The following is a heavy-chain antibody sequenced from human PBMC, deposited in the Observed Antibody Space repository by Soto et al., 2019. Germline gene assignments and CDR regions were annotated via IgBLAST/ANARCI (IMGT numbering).Heavy chain of an antibody. CDR1: GFTFTSSA. J-gene: IGHJ6*02. V-gene: IGHV1-58*01. CDR3: AAVLYYYGSGSYSSYYYGMDV. Sequence: ASVKVSCKASGFTFTSSAVQCIRQARGQRLEWIGWIVVGSGNTNYAQKFQERVTITRDMSTSTAYMELSSLRSEDTAVYYCAAVLYYYGSGSYSSYYYGMDVWGQGTTVT. CDR2: IVVGSGNT. D-gene: IGHD3-10*01.